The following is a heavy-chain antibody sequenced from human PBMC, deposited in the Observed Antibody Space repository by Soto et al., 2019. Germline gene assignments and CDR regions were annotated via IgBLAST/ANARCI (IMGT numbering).Heavy chain of an antibody. J-gene: IGHJ3*02. CDR3: ASYDSSGYYPNDAFDI. D-gene: IGHD3-22*01. V-gene: IGHV1-69*01. CDR2: IIPIFGTA. CDR1: GGTFSSYA. Sequence: QVQLVQSGAEVQKPGSSVKVSCKASGGTFSSYAISWVRQAPGQGLEWMGGIIPIFGTANYAQKFQGRVTITADESTSTAYMELSSLRSEDTAVYYCASYDSSGYYPNDAFDIWGQGTMVTVSS.